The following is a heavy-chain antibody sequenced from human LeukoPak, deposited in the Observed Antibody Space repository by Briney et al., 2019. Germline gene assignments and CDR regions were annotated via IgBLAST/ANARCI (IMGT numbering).Heavy chain of an antibody. CDR3: ARADSSGYYVGY. CDR1: GGSISSYY. J-gene: IGHJ4*02. Sequence: PSETLSLTCTVSGGSISSYYWSWIRKPPGKGLEWIGYIYYSGSTNYNPSLKSRVTISVDTSKNQFSLKLSSVTAADTAVYYCARADSSGYYVGYWGQGTLVTVSS. V-gene: IGHV4-59*01. D-gene: IGHD3-22*01. CDR2: IYYSGST.